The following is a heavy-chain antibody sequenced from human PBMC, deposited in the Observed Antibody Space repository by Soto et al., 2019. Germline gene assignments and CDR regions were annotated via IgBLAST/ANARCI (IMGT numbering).Heavy chain of an antibody. CDR3: VKGEYYYDSSGYYPFDY. J-gene: IGHJ4*02. Sequence: PGGSLRLSCAASGFTFSSYGMHWVRQAPGKGLEWVAVIWYDGSNKYYADSVKGRFTISRDNSKNTLYLQMSSLRADDTAVYYCVKGEYYYDSSGYYPFDYWGQGTLVTVSS. V-gene: IGHV3-30*02. CDR1: GFTFSSYG. D-gene: IGHD3-22*01. CDR2: IWYDGSNK.